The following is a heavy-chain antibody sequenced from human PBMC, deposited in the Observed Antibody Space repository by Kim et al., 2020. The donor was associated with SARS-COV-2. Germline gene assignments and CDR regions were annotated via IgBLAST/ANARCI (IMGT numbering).Heavy chain of an antibody. CDR1: GGSFSGYY. D-gene: IGHD1-26*01. V-gene: IGHV4-34*01. CDR2: VSHSGST. CDR3: ARGGIASATGGYFDY. J-gene: IGHJ4*02. Sequence: SETLSLTCAVYGGSFSGYYWSWIRQPPGKGLEWIGEVSHSGSTNYNPSLKSRFTISVDTPKKQLSLKLSSVTAADTAVYYCARGGIASATGGYFDYWGQG.